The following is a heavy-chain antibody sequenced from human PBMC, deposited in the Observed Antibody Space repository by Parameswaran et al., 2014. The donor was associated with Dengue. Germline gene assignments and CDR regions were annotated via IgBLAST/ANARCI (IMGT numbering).Heavy chain of an antibody. J-gene: IGHJ6*03. CDR2: IYPGDSDT. CDR3: ARGGGGNDVRYYYYYMDV. Sequence: VRQMPGKGLEWMGIIYPGDSDTRYSPSFQGQVTISADKSISTAYLQWSSLKASDTAMYYCARGGGGNDVRYYYYYMDVWGKGTTVTVSS. D-gene: IGHD1-1*01. V-gene: IGHV5-51*01.